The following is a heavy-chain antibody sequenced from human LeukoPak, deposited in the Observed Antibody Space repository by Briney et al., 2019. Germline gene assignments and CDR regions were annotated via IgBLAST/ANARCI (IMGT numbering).Heavy chain of an antibody. Sequence: PSETLSLTCGVSGGSIDNTNYWSWVRPAPGKGLEGIGEIAHDGTRNYNPSLRSRVAMSFDRANNYFSLSLTAVSDADTAFYYCTGENRPFSPLAFWGQGVMVTVSS. CDR2: IAHDGTR. CDR1: GGSIDNTNY. CDR3: TGENRPFSPLAF. D-gene: IGHD3-16*01. J-gene: IGHJ4*02. V-gene: IGHV4-4*02.